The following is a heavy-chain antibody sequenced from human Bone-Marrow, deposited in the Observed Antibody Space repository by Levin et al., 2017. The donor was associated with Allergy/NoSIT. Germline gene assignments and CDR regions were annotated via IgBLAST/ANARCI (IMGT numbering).Heavy chain of an antibody. Sequence: PSETLSLTCTVSGGSISSGGYYWSWIRQHPGKGLEWIGYIYYSGSTYYNPSLKSRVTISVDTSKNQFSLKLSSVTAADTAVYYCARVRWFGSPTYYFDYWGQGTLVTVSS. V-gene: IGHV4-31*03. CDR3: ARVRWFGSPTYYFDY. CDR1: GGSISSGGYY. J-gene: IGHJ4*02. D-gene: IGHD3-10*01. CDR2: IYYSGST.